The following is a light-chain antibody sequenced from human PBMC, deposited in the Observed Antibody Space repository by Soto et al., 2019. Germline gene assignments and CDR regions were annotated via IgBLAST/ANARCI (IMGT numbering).Light chain of an antibody. CDR2: DVS. J-gene: IGLJ1*01. Sequence: QSVLTQPASVSGSPGQSITISCTGTSSDVCGYNYVSWYQHHPGKAPKLMIYDVSNRPSGVSNRFSGSKSGSTASLTISGLQPEDEADYYCSSYTTSNTRQIVFGTGTKVTVL. CDR1: SSDVCGYNY. CDR3: SSYTTSNTRQIV. V-gene: IGLV2-14*03.